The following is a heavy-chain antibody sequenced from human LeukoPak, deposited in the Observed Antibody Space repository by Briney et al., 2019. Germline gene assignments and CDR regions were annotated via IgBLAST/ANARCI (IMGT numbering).Heavy chain of an antibody. CDR1: GFTFSSYA. Sequence: GSLRLSCAASGFTFSSYAMSWVRQAPGKGLEWVSDISGSGSSTYYADSVKGRFTISRDNSKNTLYLQMNSLRVEDTAVYYCARGLFLSGYLDAFDIWGQGTVVTVSS. J-gene: IGHJ3*02. CDR2: ISGSGSST. CDR3: ARGLFLSGYLDAFDI. V-gene: IGHV3-23*01. D-gene: IGHD3-22*01.